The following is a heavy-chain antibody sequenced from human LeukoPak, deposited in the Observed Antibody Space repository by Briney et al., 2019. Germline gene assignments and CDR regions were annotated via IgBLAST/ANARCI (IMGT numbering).Heavy chain of an antibody. J-gene: IGHJ4*02. CDR1: GFTFSSYA. Sequence: PGGSLRLSCSASGFTFSSYAMHWVRQAPGKGLEYVSAISSDGISTFYADSVKGRFTISRDNSKTTLYLQMDSLIAEDTAVYYCAKARGATNNWYADYWGQGTLVTVSS. CDR3: AKARGATNNWYADY. CDR2: ISSDGIST. D-gene: IGHD1-26*01. V-gene: IGHV3-64*04.